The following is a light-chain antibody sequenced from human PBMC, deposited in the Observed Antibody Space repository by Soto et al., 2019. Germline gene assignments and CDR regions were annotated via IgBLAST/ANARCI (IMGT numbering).Light chain of an antibody. V-gene: IGKV3-11*01. J-gene: IGKJ5*01. CDR1: QSVSSY. Sequence: EIVLTQSPGTLSLSPGERATLSCRASQSVSSYLAWYQQKPGQAPRLLIYDASNRATGIPARFSGSGSGTDFTLTISSLEPEDFAVYYCQQRGDWPPITFGQGTRLEI. CDR2: DAS. CDR3: QQRGDWPPIT.